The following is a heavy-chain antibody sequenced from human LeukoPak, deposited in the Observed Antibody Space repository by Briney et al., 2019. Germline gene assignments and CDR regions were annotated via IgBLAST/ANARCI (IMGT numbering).Heavy chain of an antibody. J-gene: IGHJ5*02. D-gene: IGHD3-10*01. CDR3: AREVVRGVIGWFDP. V-gene: IGHV4-39*07. Sequence: SETLSLTCTVSGGSISSSSYYWGWIRQPPGKGLEWIGNIYYSGSTYYNPSLKSRVTMSDTSKNQFSLKLSSVTAADTAVYYCAREVVRGVIGWFDPWGQGTLVTVSS. CDR2: IYYSGST. CDR1: GGSISSSSYY.